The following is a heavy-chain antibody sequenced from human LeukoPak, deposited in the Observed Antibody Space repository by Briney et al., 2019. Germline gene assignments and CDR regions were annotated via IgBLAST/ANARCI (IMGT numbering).Heavy chain of an antibody. CDR2: INPNSGGT. J-gene: IGHJ4*02. CDR1: GYTFTGYY. D-gene: IGHD3-10*01. Sequence: GASVKVSCKASGYTFTGYYMHWVRQAPGQGLEWMGWINPNSGGTSYARKFQGRVTMTRDTSISTAYMELSRLRSDDTAVYYCARVVRGVINFDYWGQGTLVTVSS. V-gene: IGHV1-2*02. CDR3: ARVVRGVINFDY.